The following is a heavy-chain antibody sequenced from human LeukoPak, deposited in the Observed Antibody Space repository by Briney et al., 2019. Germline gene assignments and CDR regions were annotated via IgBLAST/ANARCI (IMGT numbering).Heavy chain of an antibody. J-gene: IGHJ5*02. V-gene: IGHV3-74*01. CDR1: GFSLSGYR. CDR2: NNGDGSTT. Sequence: GGSLRLSCVASGFSLSGYRMYWVRQAPGKGLMYISRNNGDGSTTNYADVVKGRFTMSRDNVKNTLYLQMSSLRVEDTAVYYCARDPRNVGLAPRGQGTLVTVSS. D-gene: IGHD2-15*01. CDR3: ARDPRNVGLAP.